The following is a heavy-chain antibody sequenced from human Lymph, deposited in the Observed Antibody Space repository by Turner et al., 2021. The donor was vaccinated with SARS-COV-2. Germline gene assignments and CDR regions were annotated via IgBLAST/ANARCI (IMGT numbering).Heavy chain of an antibody. CDR1: GFTFSTYA. V-gene: IGHV3-30*04. J-gene: IGHJ6*02. D-gene: IGHD3-10*01. CDR3: ARYASGGYFYYGMDV. CDR2: ISYDGSNK. Sequence: QVQLMESGGGVVQPGRSLSLFCAASGFTFSTYAIYWVRPAPGKGLEWVAVISYDGSNKYYADSVKGRFTNSRDNSKNTLYLQMNSLRAEDTAVYYCARYASGGYFYYGMDVWGQGTTVTVSS.